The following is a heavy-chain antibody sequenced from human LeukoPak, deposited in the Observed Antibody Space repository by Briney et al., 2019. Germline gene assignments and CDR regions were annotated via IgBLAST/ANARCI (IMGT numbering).Heavy chain of an antibody. J-gene: IGHJ4*02. CDR3: ARDSGSYCLRFDY. CDR2: ISSSSSYI. Sequence: GGSLRLSCAASGFTFSSYSMNWVRQAPGKGLEWVSSISSSSSYIYYADSVKGRFTMSRDNAKNSLYLQMNSLRAEDTAVYYCARDSGSYCLRFDYWGQGTLVTVSS. V-gene: IGHV3-21*01. CDR1: GFTFSSYS. D-gene: IGHD1-26*01.